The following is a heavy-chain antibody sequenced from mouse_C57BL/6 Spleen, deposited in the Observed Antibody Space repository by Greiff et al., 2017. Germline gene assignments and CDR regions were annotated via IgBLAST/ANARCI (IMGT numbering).Heavy chain of an antibody. V-gene: IGHV1-76*01. CDR2: IYPGSGNT. J-gene: IGHJ4*01. D-gene: IGHD2-2*01. CDR3: ARSGLRHYAMDY. Sequence: VKLEQSGAELVRPGASVKLSCKASGYTFTDYCINWVKQRPGQGLEWIGRIYPGSGNTYYNEKFKGKATLTAEKSSSTAYMQLSSLTSEDSAVYFCARSGLRHYAMDYWGQGTSVTVSS. CDR1: GYTFTDYC.